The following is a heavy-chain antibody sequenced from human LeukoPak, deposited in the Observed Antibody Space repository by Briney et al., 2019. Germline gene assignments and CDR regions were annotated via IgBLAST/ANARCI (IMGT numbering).Heavy chain of an antibody. Sequence: ASVKVSCKASGGTFSSYAISWVRQAPGQGLEWMGGIIPIFGTANYAQKFQGRVTITADKSTSTAYMELSSLRSEDTAVYYCAREGVGATIGAFDIWGQGTMVTVSS. CDR2: IIPIFGTA. CDR1: GGTFSSYA. V-gene: IGHV1-69*06. CDR3: AREGVGATIGAFDI. J-gene: IGHJ3*02. D-gene: IGHD1-26*01.